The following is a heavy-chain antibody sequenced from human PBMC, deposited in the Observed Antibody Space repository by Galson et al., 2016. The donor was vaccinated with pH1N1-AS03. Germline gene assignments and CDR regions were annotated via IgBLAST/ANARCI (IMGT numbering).Heavy chain of an antibody. D-gene: IGHD6-25*01. CDR3: AGHPHSGVGRYGTGV. J-gene: IGHJ6*02. Sequence: QSGAEVKKPGESLKISCKGSENSFARHWIAWVRQMPGKGLESMGIIYPTDSDTRYSPSFQGRVTISADKSTDTAYLQWNNLKASDTATYYWAGHPHSGVGRYGTGVWGQGTTVIVSS. CDR2: IYPTDSDT. V-gene: IGHV5-51*01. CDR1: ENSFARHW.